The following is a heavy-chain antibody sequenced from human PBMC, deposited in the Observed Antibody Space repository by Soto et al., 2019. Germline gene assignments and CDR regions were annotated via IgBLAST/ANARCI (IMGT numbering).Heavy chain of an antibody. V-gene: IGHV4-59*01. CDR1: GGSISSYY. J-gene: IGHJ5*02. D-gene: IGHD3-9*01. CDR3: ARDSRRLARYHNWFDP. Sequence: SETLSLTCTVSGGSISSYYWSWIRQPPGKGLEWIGYIYYSGSTNYNPSLKSRVTISVDTSKNQFSLKLSSVTAADTAVYYCARDSRRLARYHNWFDPWGQGTLVTVSS. CDR2: IYYSGST.